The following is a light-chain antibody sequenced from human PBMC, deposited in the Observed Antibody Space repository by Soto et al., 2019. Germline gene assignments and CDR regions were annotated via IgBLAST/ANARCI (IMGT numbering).Light chain of an antibody. CDR3: AAWDDSPDGVV. Sequence: QSVLTQPPSASGTPGQRVTISCSGSSSNIGDNTVNWYQQLPGAAPKLLIYRNDQRPPGVPDRFSGSKSGTSASLGISGLQSEDEADYYSAAWDDSPDGVVFGGGTKLTVL. CDR1: SSNIGDNT. V-gene: IGLV1-44*01. CDR2: RND. J-gene: IGLJ2*01.